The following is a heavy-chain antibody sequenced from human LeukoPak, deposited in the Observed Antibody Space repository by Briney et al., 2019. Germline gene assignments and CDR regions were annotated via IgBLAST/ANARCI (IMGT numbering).Heavy chain of an antibody. CDR3: ARLGMDYYGMDV. J-gene: IGHJ6*02. Sequence: ASVKVSCKASGYTFTGYYMHWVRQAPGQGLEWMGWINPNSGGTNYAQKFQGRVTMTRDTSISTAYMELRSLRSDDTAVYYCARLGMDYYGMDVWGQGTTVTVSS. CDR1: GYTFTGYY. V-gene: IGHV1-2*02. CDR2: INPNSGGT.